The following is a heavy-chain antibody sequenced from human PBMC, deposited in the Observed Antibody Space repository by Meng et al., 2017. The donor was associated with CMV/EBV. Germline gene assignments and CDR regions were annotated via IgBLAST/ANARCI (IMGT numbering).Heavy chain of an antibody. V-gene: IGHV3-21*01. CDR1: GFTFSSYS. D-gene: IGHD2-2*01. CDR3: ARDGLECSSTSCDYYYYYGMDV. CDR2: ISSSSSYI. Sequence: GGSLRLSCAASGFTFSSYSMNWVRQAPGKGLEWVSSISSSSSYIYYADSVKGRFTISRDNAKNSLYLQMNSLRAEDTAVYYCARDGLECSSTSCDYYYYYGMDVWGQGNTVTVSS. J-gene: IGHJ6*02.